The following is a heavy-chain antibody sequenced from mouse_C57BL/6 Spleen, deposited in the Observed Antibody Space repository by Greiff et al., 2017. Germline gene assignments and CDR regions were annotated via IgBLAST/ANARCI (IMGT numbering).Heavy chain of an antibody. Sequence: VQLQQSGAELVKPGASVKMSCKASGYTFTSYWITWVKQRPGQGLEWIGDIYPGSGSTNYNEKFKSKATLTVDTSSSTAYMQLSSLTSEDSAVYYCARMRYYGSSYYFDYWGQGTTLTVSS. CDR1: GYTFTSYW. D-gene: IGHD1-1*01. J-gene: IGHJ2*01. V-gene: IGHV1-55*01. CDR3: ARMRYYGSSYYFDY. CDR2: IYPGSGST.